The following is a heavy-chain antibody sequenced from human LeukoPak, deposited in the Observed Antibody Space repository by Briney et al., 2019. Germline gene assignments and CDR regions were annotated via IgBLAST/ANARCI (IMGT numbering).Heavy chain of an antibody. CDR2: IYSGGT. CDR1: GFTVSSNY. J-gene: IGHJ4*02. V-gene: IGHV3-53*01. Sequence: GGSLRLSCAASGFTVSSNYMSWVRQAPGKGLEWVSVIYSGGTYYADSVKGRFTISRDNSKNTLYLQMNSLRAEDTAVYYCAKMMIVVGIPFDYWGQGTLVTVSS. CDR3: AKMMIVVGIPFDY. D-gene: IGHD3-22*01.